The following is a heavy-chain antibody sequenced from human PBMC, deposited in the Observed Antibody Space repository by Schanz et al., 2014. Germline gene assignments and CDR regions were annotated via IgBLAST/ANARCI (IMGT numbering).Heavy chain of an antibody. D-gene: IGHD6-13*01. CDR3: AREQIMAAAGLVDY. CDR2: IWSDGSGK. J-gene: IGHJ4*01. V-gene: IGHV3-33*01. CDR1: GFIFSNYG. Sequence: VQLVESGGGLVQPGGSLRLSCAASGFIFSNYGMHWVRQAPGKGLEWVAVIWSDGSGKYYADSVKGRFTISRDNAKNSLYLQMNSLRAEDTAVYYCAREQIMAAAGLVDYWGHGTLVTVSS.